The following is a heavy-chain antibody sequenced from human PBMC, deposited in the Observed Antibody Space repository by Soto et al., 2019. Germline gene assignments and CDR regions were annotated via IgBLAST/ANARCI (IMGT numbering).Heavy chain of an antibody. J-gene: IGHJ3*02. Sequence: EVQLLESGGGLVQPGGSLRLSCAASGLTFSSYAMSWVRQAPGTGLEWVSTISGSGGSTYYADSVKGGFTISRDNSKKTLDLQINSLKSAETAVYNCAKGFAWSWIQLWIPAAMDIWGQWTMVTVSS. CDR1: GLTFSSYA. V-gene: IGHV3-23*01. CDR2: ISGSGGST. CDR3: AKGFAWSWIQLWIPAAMDI. D-gene: IGHD5-18*01.